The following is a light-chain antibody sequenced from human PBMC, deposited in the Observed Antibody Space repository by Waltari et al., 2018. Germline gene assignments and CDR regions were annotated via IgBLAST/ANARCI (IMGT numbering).Light chain of an antibody. J-gene: IGLJ2*01. V-gene: IGLV2-23*03. CDR3: CSYAGSSTFEV. Sequence: QSALTQPASVSGSPGQSITISCTGTSSDVGSYNLVSWYQQHPGKAPKLMIYEGSKRPSGVSNRFSGSKSGNTAPLRISGLQAEDEADYYCCSYAGSSTFEVFGGGTKLTVL. CDR1: SSDVGSYNL. CDR2: EGS.